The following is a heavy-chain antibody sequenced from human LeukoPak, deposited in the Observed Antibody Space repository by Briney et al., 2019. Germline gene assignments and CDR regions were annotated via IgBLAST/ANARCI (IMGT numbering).Heavy chain of an antibody. CDR1: GYTFTSYA. J-gene: IGHJ4*02. V-gene: IGHV1-3*01. CDR2: INAGSGNT. D-gene: IGHD1-26*01. Sequence: ASVKVSCTASGYTFTSYAIHWVRQAPGQGLEWMGWINAGSGNTKYSQKFQGRVTITRDTSASTAYMELSSLRSEDTAVYFCARWGTTTAIDYWGQGTLVTASS. CDR3: ARWGTTTAIDY.